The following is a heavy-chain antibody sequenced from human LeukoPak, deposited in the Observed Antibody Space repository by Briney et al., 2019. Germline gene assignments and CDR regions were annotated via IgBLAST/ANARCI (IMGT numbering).Heavy chain of an antibody. Sequence: ASVKVSCKASGYTFTSYAMNWVRQAPGQGLEWMGWINTNTGNPTYAQGFTGRFVFSLDTSVSTAYLQISSLKAEDTAVYYCARDLSAYDFWSGLPDYWGQGTLVTVSS. CDR2: INTNTGNP. CDR3: ARDLSAYDFWSGLPDY. V-gene: IGHV7-4-1*02. D-gene: IGHD3-3*01. CDR1: GYTFTSYA. J-gene: IGHJ4*02.